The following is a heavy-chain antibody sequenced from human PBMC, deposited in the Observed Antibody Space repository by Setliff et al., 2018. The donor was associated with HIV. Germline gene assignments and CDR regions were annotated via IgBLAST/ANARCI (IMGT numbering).Heavy chain of an antibody. CDR3: AGSGSGSYINWFGP. V-gene: IGHV3-48*01. Sequence: PGGSLRLSCETSGFTFGDFCMNWVRQARGKGLEWISYISSKRTSIYYADSVKSRFTISRDNDRNSLYLQMNGLRAEDTAVYYCAGSGSGSYINWFGPWGQGTLVTV. CDR1: GFTFGDFC. J-gene: IGHJ5*02. CDR2: ISSKRTSI. D-gene: IGHD3-10*01.